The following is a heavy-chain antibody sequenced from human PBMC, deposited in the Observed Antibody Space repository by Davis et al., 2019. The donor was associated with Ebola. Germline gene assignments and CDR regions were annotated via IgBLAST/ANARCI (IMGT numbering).Heavy chain of an antibody. CDR2: IENDGSKK. Sequence: GGSLRLSCAASKFTLSSYWMSWVRQAPGKGLEWVATIENDGSKKYYMDSVKGRFTISRDNAKNSLFLQMNSLRADDTAVYYCARATVTPYYYYYGMDVWGQGTTVTVSS. J-gene: IGHJ6*02. V-gene: IGHV3-7*01. D-gene: IGHD4-11*01. CDR3: ARATVTPYYYYYGMDV. CDR1: KFTLSSYW.